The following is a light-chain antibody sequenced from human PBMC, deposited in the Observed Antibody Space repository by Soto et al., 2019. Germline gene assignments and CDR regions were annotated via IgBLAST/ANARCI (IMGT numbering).Light chain of an antibody. V-gene: IGKV3-11*01. Sequence: EIVLTQSPATLSLSPGERATLSCRASQSVSSYLAWYQQKPGQAPRLLIYDASNSATGIPARFSGSGSGTDFTLTISSLEAEDFAVYYCQHRSSWPLTFGGGTKVEIK. J-gene: IGKJ4*01. CDR3: QHRSSWPLT. CDR1: QSVSSY. CDR2: DAS.